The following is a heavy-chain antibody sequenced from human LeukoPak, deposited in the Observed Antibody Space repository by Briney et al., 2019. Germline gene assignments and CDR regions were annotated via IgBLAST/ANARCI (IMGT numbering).Heavy chain of an antibody. V-gene: IGHV1-69*13. CDR2: IIPIFGTA. Sequence: ASVKVSCKASGGTFSSYAISWVRQAPGQGLEWMGGIIPIFGTANYAQKFQGRVTITADESTSTAYMELSSLRSEDTAVYYCARDLEGDYYYYYYMDVWGKGTTVTVSS. CDR1: GGTFSSYA. J-gene: IGHJ6*03. D-gene: IGHD2-21*02. CDR3: ARDLEGDYYYYYYMDV.